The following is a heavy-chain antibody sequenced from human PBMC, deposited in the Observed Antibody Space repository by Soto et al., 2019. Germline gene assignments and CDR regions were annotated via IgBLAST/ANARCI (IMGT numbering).Heavy chain of an antibody. Sequence: QVQLVESGGGVVQPGRSLRLSCAASGFTFSSYAMHWVRQAPGKGLEWVAVISYDGSNKYYADSVKGRFTISRDNSKNPLYLQMNSLRAEDTAVYYCARDLGYSSSAVGWFDPWGQGTLVTVSS. J-gene: IGHJ5*02. CDR2: ISYDGSNK. CDR1: GFTFSSYA. D-gene: IGHD6-6*01. V-gene: IGHV3-30-3*01. CDR3: ARDLGYSSSAVGWFDP.